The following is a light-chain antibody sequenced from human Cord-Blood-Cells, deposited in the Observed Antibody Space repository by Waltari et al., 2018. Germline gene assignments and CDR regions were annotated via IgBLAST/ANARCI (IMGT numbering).Light chain of an antibody. CDR2: GAS. J-gene: IGKJ2*01. CDR1: QSVRSSY. Sequence: EIVLTHSPGTLSLSPGERATLSCRASQSVRSSYLAWYQQKPGQAPRLLIYGASSRATGIPDRFSGSGSGTDFTLTISRLEPEDFAVYYCQQYGSSLYTFGQGTKLEIK. V-gene: IGKV3-20*01. CDR3: QQYGSSLYT.